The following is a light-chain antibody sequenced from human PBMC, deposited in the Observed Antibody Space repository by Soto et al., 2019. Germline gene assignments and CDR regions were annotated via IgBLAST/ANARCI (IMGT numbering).Light chain of an antibody. J-gene: IGKJ3*01. V-gene: IGKV4-1*01. Sequence: IVMTQSPESLGVSLGERATINCKSNQTILYGSNNKNYLSWYQQKPGQPPKLLIYWASTRKYGVPERFSGSGSGTDFTRSITNLQAEDVAVYYCHQYYSPPFAFGPGTKVHL. CDR3: HQYYSPPFA. CDR2: WAS. CDR1: QTILYGSNNKNY.